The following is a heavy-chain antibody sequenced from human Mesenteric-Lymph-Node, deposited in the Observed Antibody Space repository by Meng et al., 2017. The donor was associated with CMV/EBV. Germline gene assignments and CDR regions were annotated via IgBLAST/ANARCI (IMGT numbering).Heavy chain of an antibody. CDR1: GFTVSNNY. D-gene: IGHD5-18*01. V-gene: IGHV3-53*01. Sequence: GGSLRLSCAASGFTVSNNYMSWVRQAPGKGLEWVSVIYSGGSTYYADSVKGRFIISRDSSKNMLYLQMSSLRAEDTAVYYCARVRSTAMGTWGQGTLVTVSS. J-gene: IGHJ4*02. CDR3: ARVRSTAMGT. CDR2: IYSGGST.